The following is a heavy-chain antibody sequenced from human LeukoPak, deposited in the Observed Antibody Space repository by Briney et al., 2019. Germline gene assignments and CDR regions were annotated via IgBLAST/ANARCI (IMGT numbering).Heavy chain of an antibody. CDR1: GFTFDDYG. CDR3: ARIPGSSGYYHADAFDI. CDR2: INWNGGST. V-gene: IGHV3-20*01. J-gene: IGHJ3*02. Sequence: GGSLRLSCAASGFTFDDYGMSWVRQAPGKGLEWVSGINWNGGSTGYADSVKGRFTISRDNAKNSLYLQMNSLRAEDTALYHCARIPGSSGYYHADAFDIWGQGTMVTVSS. D-gene: IGHD3-22*01.